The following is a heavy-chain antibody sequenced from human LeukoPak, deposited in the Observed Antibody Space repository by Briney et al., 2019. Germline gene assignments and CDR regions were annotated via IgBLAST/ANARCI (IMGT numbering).Heavy chain of an antibody. CDR1: GYSISSGFY. CDR2: IYHSGST. V-gene: IGHV4-38-2*02. J-gene: IGHJ4*02. Sequence: PSETLSLTCTVSGYSISSGFYWGWIRQPPGKGLEWIGSIYHSGSTHYNSSLKSRVTISVDTSKNQLSLKLSSVTAADTAIYYCARGVGLTQGGAFDYWGQGTLVTVSS. D-gene: IGHD3-16*01. CDR3: ARGVGLTQGGAFDY.